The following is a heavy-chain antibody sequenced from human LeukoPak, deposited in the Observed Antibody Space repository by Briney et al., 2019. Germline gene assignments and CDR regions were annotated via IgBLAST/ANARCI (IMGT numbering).Heavy chain of an antibody. Sequence: SVKVSCKASGYTFTSYAISWVRQAPGQGLEWMGGIIPIFGTANYAQKFQGRVTITADESTSTAYMELSSLRSEDTAVYYCARSQEYYYDSSGYYVYWGQGTLVTVSS. V-gene: IGHV1-69*13. CDR3: ARSQEYYYDSSGYYVY. CDR1: GYTFTSYA. CDR2: IIPIFGTA. D-gene: IGHD3-22*01. J-gene: IGHJ4*02.